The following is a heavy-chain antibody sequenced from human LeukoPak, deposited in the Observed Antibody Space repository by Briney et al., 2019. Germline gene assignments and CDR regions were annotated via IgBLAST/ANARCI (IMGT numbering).Heavy chain of an antibody. CDR2: IYYSGST. D-gene: IGHD5-18*01. J-gene: IGHJ4*02. CDR1: GGSISSYY. V-gene: IGHV4-59*01. CDR3: ARGGRGYSYGVDY. Sequence: SETMSLTCTVSGGSISSYYWSWIRQPPGKGLEWIGYIYYSGSTNYNPSLKSRVTISVDTSKNQFSLKLSSVTAADTAVYYCARGGRGYSYGVDYWGQGTLVTVSS.